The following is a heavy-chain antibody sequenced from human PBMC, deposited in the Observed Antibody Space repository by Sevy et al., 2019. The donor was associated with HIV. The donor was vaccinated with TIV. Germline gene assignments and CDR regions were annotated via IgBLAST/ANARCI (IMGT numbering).Heavy chain of an antibody. Sequence: GGSLRLSCAASGFTFSDYYMSWIRQAPGKGLEWVSYISSSGSTISYADSVKGRFTISSDNAKNSLYLQMNSLRAEDTAVYYSGSYPPYDYVWGSYHTVLDYWGQGTLVTVSS. J-gene: IGHJ4*02. CDR3: GSYPPYDYVWGSYHTVLDY. V-gene: IGHV3-11*01. CDR1: GFTFSDYY. D-gene: IGHD3-16*02. CDR2: ISSSGSTI.